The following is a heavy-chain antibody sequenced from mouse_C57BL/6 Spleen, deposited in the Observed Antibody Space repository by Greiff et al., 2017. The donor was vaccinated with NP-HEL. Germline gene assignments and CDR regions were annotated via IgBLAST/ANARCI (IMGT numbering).Heavy chain of an antibody. CDR3: ASSYYSKGEDY. Sequence: QVQLQQSGAELVKPGASVTMSCKASGYTFTSYWITWVKQRPGQGLEWIGDIYPGSGSTNYNEKFKSKATLTVDTSSSTAYMQLSSQTSEDSAVYYCASSYYSKGEDYWGQGTTLTVSS. D-gene: IGHD2-5*01. CDR1: GYTFTSYW. J-gene: IGHJ2*01. CDR2: IYPGSGST. V-gene: IGHV1-55*01.